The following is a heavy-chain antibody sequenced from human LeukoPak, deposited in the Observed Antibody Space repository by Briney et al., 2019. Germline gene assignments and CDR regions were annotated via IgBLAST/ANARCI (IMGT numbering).Heavy chain of an antibody. CDR2: IIPIFGIA. J-gene: IGHJ5*02. CDR3: ARDPNYYYDSSGYYKNWFDP. D-gene: IGHD3-22*01. CDR1: GGTFSSYA. Sequence: SVKVSCKASGGTFSSYAISWVRQAPGQGLEWMGRIIPIFGIANYAQKFQGRVTITADKSTSTAYMELSSLRSEDTAVYCCARDPNYYYDSSGYYKNWFDPWGQGTLVTISS. V-gene: IGHV1-69*04.